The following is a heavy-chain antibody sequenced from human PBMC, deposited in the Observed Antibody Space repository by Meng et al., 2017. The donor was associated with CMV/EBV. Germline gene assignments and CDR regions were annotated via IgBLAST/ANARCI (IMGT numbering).Heavy chain of an antibody. CDR1: GYTFTSYG. CDR2: ISAYNGNT. V-gene: IGHV1-18*01. D-gene: IGHD2-2*01. Sequence: VRVVSVGAEVKKPGASVKVSGKASGYTFTSYGISWVRQAPGQGLEWMGWISAYNGNTNYAQKLQGRVTMTTDTSTSTAYMELRSLRSDDTAVYYCARDAVVPADAPFHYWGQGTLVTVSS. CDR3: ARDAVVPADAPFHY. J-gene: IGHJ4*02.